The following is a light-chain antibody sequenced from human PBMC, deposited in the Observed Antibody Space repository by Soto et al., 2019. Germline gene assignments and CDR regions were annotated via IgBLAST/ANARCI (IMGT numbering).Light chain of an antibody. CDR2: GSS. CDR3: QQYDSSPYT. J-gene: IGKJ3*01. V-gene: IGKV3-20*01. Sequence: EIVLTQSPGTLSLSPGERATLSCRASQSVTSKYLVWYQQKPGQAPRLLIYGSSSRATGIPDRFSGSGSGTDFTLTISRLEPDDFAVYYCQQYDSSPYTFGLGTKVDIK. CDR1: QSVTSKY.